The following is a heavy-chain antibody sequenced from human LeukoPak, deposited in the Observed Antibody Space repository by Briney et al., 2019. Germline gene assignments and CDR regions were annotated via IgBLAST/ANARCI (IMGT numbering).Heavy chain of an antibody. Sequence: SQTLSLTCPVSGGSISSGSYYWSWIRQPAGKGLEWIGRIYTSGRTNYNPSLKSRVTISVDTSKNQFSLKLSSVTAADTAVYYCAREERWLQLNFDYWGQGTLVTVSS. CDR3: AREERWLQLNFDY. J-gene: IGHJ4*02. D-gene: IGHD5-24*01. CDR1: GGSISSGSYY. CDR2: IYTSGRT. V-gene: IGHV4-61*02.